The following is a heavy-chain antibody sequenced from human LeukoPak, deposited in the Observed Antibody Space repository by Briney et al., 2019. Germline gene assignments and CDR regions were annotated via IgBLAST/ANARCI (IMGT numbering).Heavy chain of an antibody. V-gene: IGHV4-59*01. CDR1: GGSISSYY. Sequence: SETLSLTCTVSGGSISSYYWSWIRQPPGKGLKWIGNIYYSGYTTYSPSLRSRVTISVDTSKNQFSLKLSSVTAADTAMYFCARRLYIVRGAFDIWGQGTMVTVSS. CDR2: IYYSGYT. J-gene: IGHJ3*02. D-gene: IGHD2/OR15-2a*01. CDR3: ARRLYIVRGAFDI.